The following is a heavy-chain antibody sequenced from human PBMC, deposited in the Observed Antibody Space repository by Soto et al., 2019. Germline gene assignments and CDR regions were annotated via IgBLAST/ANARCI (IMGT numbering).Heavy chain of an antibody. Sequence: QVQLVESGGGVVQPGRSLRLSCAASGFTFSSYGMHWVRQAPGKGLEWVAVISYDGSNKYYADSVKGRFTISRDNSKNTLYLQMNSLRAVDTAVYYCAKDRRYGMDVWGQGTTVTVSS. CDR2: ISYDGSNK. D-gene: IGHD6-6*01. J-gene: IGHJ6*02. CDR3: AKDRRYGMDV. V-gene: IGHV3-30*18. CDR1: GFTFSSYG.